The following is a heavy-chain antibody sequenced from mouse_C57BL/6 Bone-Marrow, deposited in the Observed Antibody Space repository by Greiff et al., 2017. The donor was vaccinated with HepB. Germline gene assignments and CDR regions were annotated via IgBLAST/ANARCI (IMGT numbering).Heavy chain of an antibody. CDR3: AKRQLRLRAMDY. CDR2: IYPRSGNT. Sequence: QVQLKQSGAELARPGASVKLSCKASGYTFTSYGISWVKQRTGQGLEWIGEIYPRSGNTYYNEKFKGKATLTADKSSSTAYMELRSLTSEDSAVYFCAKRQLRLRAMDYWGQGTSVTVSS. CDR1: GYTFTSYG. J-gene: IGHJ4*01. V-gene: IGHV1-81*01. D-gene: IGHD3-2*02.